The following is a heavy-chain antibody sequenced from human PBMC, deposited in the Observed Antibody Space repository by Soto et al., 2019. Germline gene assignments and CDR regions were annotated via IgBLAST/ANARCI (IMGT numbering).Heavy chain of an antibody. D-gene: IGHD4-17*01. CDR3: AKDYGGKDGDY. V-gene: IGHV1-69*08. J-gene: IGHJ4*02. CDR2: IIPILGIA. Sequence: QVQLVQSGAEVKKPGSSVKVSCKASGGTFSSYTISWVRQAPGQGLEWMGRIIPILGIANYAQKFQGRVTMTADKSTRTAYMELSSLRSEDTAVYYCAKDYGGKDGDYWGQGTLVTVSS. CDR1: GGTFSSYT.